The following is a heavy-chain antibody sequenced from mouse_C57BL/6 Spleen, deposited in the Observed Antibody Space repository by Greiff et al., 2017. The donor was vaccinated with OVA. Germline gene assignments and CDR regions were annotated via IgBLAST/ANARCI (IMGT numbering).Heavy chain of an antibody. J-gene: IGHJ1*03. Sequence: QVQLKESGAELVKPGASVKISCKASGYAFSSYWMNWVKQRPGKGLEWIGQIYPGDGDTNYNGKFKGKATLTADKTSSTAYMQLSSLTSEDSAVYFCARRGSKGYFDVWGTGTTVTVSS. CDR3: ARRGSKGYFDV. CDR2: IYPGDGDT. CDR1: GYAFSSYW. V-gene: IGHV1-80*01. D-gene: IGHD1-1*01.